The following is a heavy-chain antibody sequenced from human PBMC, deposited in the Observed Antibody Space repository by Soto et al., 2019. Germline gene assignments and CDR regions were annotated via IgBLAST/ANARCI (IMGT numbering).Heavy chain of an antibody. CDR3: ARSGDIVVVVAATRGYYFDY. CDR2: INHSGST. J-gene: IGHJ4*02. Sequence: SETLSLTCAVYGGSFSGYYWSWIRQPPGKGLEWIGEINHSGSTNYNPSLKSRVTISVDTSKNQFSLKLSSVTAADTAVYYCARSGDIVVVVAATRGYYFDYWGQGTLVTVSS. V-gene: IGHV4-34*01. D-gene: IGHD2-15*01. CDR1: GGSFSGYY.